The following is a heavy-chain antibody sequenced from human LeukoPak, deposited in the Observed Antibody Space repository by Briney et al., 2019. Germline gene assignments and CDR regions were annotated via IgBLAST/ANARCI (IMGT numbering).Heavy chain of an antibody. V-gene: IGHV3-30*18. Sequence: GGSLRLSCAASGFTFSSYGMHWVRQAPGKGLEWVAVISYDGSNKYHADSVKGRFTISRDNSKNTLYLQMNSLRAEDTAVYYCAKPQTRPTDYFDYWGQETLVTVSS. CDR3: AKPQTRPTDYFDY. CDR2: ISYDGSNK. D-gene: IGHD4-17*01. CDR1: GFTFSSYG. J-gene: IGHJ4*02.